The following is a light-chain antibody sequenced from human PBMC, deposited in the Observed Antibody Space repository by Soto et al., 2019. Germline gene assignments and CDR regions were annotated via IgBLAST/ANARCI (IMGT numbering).Light chain of an antibody. CDR1: QSVSSSY. CDR2: GAS. CDR3: QQYGSSPP. Sequence: EIVLTQSPGTLSLSPGERATLSCRASQSVSSSYLAWYQQKPGQAPRLLIYGASSRATGIPDRFSGSGSGTDFTLTISRLEREDFAVYYCQQYGSSPPFGGGTKVEIK. V-gene: IGKV3-20*01. J-gene: IGKJ4*01.